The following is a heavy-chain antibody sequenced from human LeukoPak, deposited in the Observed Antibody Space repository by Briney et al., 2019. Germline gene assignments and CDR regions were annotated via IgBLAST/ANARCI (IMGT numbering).Heavy chain of an antibody. CDR1: GGTFSSYA. J-gene: IGHJ4*02. Sequence: SVKVSCKASGGTFSSYAISWVRQAPGQGLEWMGRIIPILGIANYAQKFQGRVTITADKSTSTAYMELSSLRSEDTAVCYCASFSRDGYNPFDYWGQGTLVTVSS. V-gene: IGHV1-69*04. CDR3: ASFSRDGYNPFDY. D-gene: IGHD5-24*01. CDR2: IIPILGIA.